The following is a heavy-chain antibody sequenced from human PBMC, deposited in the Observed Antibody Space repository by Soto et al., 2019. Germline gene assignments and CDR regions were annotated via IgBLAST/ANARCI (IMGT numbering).Heavy chain of an antibody. CDR3: AKERGDAFDI. CDR1: GFAFSNYG. CDR2: IWSDGTKK. Sequence: GGSLRLSCTASGFAFSNYGIHWVRQAPGRGLEWVAVIWSDGTKKFYAGSVRGRFTISRDNSKNTIYLQMNSLRAEDTAVYYCAKERGDAFDIWGQGTMVTVSS. V-gene: IGHV3-30*02. J-gene: IGHJ3*02.